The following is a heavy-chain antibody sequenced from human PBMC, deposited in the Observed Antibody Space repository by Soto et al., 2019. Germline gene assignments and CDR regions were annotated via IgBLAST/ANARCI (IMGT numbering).Heavy chain of an antibody. CDR3: AKDLITMVRGVDWFDP. D-gene: IGHD3-10*01. V-gene: IGHV3-23*01. CDR1: GVTFSSYA. CDR2: ISGSGGST. J-gene: IGHJ5*02. Sequence: PGGSLRLSCAAAGVTFSSYAMSWVRQAPGKGLEWVSAISGSGGSTYYADSVKGRFTISRDNSKNTLYLQMNSLRAEDTAVYYCAKDLITMVRGVDWFDPWGQGTLVTVSS.